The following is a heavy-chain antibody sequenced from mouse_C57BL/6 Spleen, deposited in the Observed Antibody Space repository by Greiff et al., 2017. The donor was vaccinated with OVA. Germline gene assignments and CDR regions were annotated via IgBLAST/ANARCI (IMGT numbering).Heavy chain of an antibody. CDR1: GYTFTSYW. CDR3: ARDGSSDY. V-gene: IGHV1-50*01. D-gene: IGHD1-1*01. Sequence: VQLQQSGAELVKPGASVKLSCKASGYTFTSYWMQWVKQRPGQGLEWIGEIDPSDSYTNYNQKFKGKATLTVDTSSSTAYMQLSSLTSEDAAVYYCARDGSSDYWGQGTTLTVSS. J-gene: IGHJ2*01. CDR2: IDPSDSYT.